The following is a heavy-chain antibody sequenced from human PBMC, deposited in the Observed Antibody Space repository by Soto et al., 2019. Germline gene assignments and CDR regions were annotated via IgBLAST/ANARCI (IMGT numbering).Heavy chain of an antibody. Sequence: SVKVSCKDSGGTFSSYALSWVRQAPGRGREWMGGVIPIFGKANFAQNFQGRVPITADESTGTAYLELSSLRSEDTAVYYCAIWSGYSDFDYWGQGTLVTVSS. CDR2: VIPIFGKA. CDR3: AIWSGYSDFDY. V-gene: IGHV1-69*13. CDR1: GGTFSSYA. J-gene: IGHJ4*02. D-gene: IGHD3-3*01.